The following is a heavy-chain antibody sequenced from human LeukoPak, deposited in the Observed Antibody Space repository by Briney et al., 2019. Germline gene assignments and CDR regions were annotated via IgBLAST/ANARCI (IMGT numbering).Heavy chain of an antibody. CDR3: ARDSDYYDNSGSQDGLLDC. CDR2: IYSGGST. CDR1: GFTVSSNY. J-gene: IGHJ4*02. D-gene: IGHD3-22*01. V-gene: IGHV3-66*01. Sequence: GGSLRLSCVASGFTVSSNYMSWVRQAPGKGLDWVSVIYSGGSTYYADSVKGRFSISRDNSKSTLYLQMNSLRVEDTAVYYCARDSDYYDNSGSQDGLLDCWGQGTLVTVSS.